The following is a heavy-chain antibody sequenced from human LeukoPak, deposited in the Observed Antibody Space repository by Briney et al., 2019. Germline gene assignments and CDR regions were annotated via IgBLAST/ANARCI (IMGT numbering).Heavy chain of an antibody. J-gene: IGHJ4*02. Sequence: GGSLRLSCAASGFTFSSFAMSWVRQTPGKGLEWVSTISGSGGSTYYADSVKGRFTISRDNSKSTLYLHMNRLRAEDTAVYYCTKVYYGSGSYSHLDYWGQGTLVTVSS. CDR1: GFTFSSFA. V-gene: IGHV3-23*01. CDR3: TKVYYGSGSYSHLDY. D-gene: IGHD3-10*01. CDR2: ISGSGGST.